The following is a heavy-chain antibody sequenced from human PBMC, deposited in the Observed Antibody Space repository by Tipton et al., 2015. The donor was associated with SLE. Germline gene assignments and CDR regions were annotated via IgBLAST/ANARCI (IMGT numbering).Heavy chain of an antibody. V-gene: IGHV4-59*01. CDR2: IYYSGTT. Sequence: TLSLTCSVFGGSIKPYYWSWIRQPPGKGLEWIGYIYYSGTTRYNPSLKSRATISLDTSENQFSLRLTSVTAADTAVYYCARNPDYYVSGSHFDSWGQGTLVTVSS. CDR3: ARNPDYYVSGSHFDS. CDR1: GGSIKPYY. D-gene: IGHD3-10*01. J-gene: IGHJ4*02.